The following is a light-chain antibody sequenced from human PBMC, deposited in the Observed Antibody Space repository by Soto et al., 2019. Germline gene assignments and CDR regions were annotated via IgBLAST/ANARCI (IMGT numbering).Light chain of an antibody. CDR2: NVS. Sequence: EIVLTQSPGTLSLSPGERATLSCRASQTVSNNYLAWYQQKPGQPPRLLILNVSMRAAGIPDRFSGSGSGTDFTLTIGRLEPEDFAVYYWQQYGTSPREYTFGQGTKLEIK. V-gene: IGKV3-20*01. CDR3: QQYGTSPREYT. J-gene: IGKJ2*01. CDR1: QTVSNNY.